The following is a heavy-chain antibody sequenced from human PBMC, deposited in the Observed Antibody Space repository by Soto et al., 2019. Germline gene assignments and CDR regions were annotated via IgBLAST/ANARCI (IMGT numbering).Heavy chain of an antibody. CDR3: ARTAPMDAGDKYYYDF. D-gene: IGHD3-16*01. Sequence: QVQLVQSGAEVKKTGSSVKVSCKTSGGTLSTFGIIWVRQAPGQGLEWMGGIIPLFGTAEYSQKFEDRITITADESTNTVYMDLRSLTSEDTAIYYCARTAPMDAGDKYYYDFWGQGALVTVSS. CDR1: GGTLSTFG. J-gene: IGHJ4*02. CDR2: IIPLFGTA. V-gene: IGHV1-69*01.